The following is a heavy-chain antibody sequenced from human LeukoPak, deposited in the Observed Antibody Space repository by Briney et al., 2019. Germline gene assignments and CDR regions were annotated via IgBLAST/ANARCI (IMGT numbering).Heavy chain of an antibody. D-gene: IGHD6-13*01. V-gene: IGHV1-2*02. CDR1: GYTFTGYY. Sequence: ASVKVSCKASGYTFTGYYMHWVRQAPRQGLEWMGWINPNSGGTNYAQKFQGRVTMTRDTSISTAYMELSRLRSDDTAVYYCASLAAAGDPFDYWGQGTLVTVSS. J-gene: IGHJ4*02. CDR3: ASLAAAGDPFDY. CDR2: INPNSGGT.